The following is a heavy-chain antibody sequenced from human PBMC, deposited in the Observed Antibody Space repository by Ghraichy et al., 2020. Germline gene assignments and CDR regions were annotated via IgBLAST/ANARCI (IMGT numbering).Heavy chain of an antibody. CDR1: RYTFSTYD. Sequence: ASVKVSCKASRYTFSTYDINWVRQATGQGLEWMGWMSPSSGKTGYAQKFQGRVTITRDTSINTAYMELSSLRSDDTAVYYCARNLYGSGIFEDWGQGTLVTVSS. CDR2: MSPSSGKT. V-gene: IGHV1-8*03. J-gene: IGHJ4*02. D-gene: IGHD3-10*01. CDR3: ARNLYGSGIFED.